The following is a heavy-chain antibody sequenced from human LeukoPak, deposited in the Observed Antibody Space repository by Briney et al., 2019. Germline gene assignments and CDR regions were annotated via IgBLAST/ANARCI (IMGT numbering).Heavy chain of an antibody. CDR3: ARLTASVWGSAWHFDY. V-gene: IGHV4-30-2*01. CDR1: GGSISSGGYY. J-gene: IGHJ4*02. D-gene: IGHD7-27*01. Sequence: SQTLSLTCTVSGGSISSGGYYWSWIRQPPGKGLEWIGYIYHSGSTYYNPSLKSRVTISVDRSKNQFSLKLSSVTAADTAVYYCARLTASVWGSAWHFDYWGQGTLVTVSS. CDR2: IYHSGST.